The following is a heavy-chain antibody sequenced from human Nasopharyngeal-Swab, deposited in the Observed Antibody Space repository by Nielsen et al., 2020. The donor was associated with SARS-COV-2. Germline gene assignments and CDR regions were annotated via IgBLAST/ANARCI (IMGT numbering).Heavy chain of an antibody. D-gene: IGHD1-7*01. J-gene: IGHJ4*02. V-gene: IGHV1-69*13. Sequence: SVKVSCKASGGTFSSYAISWVRQAPGQGLEWMGGIIPIFGTANYAQKFQGRVTITADESTSPAYMELSSLRSEDTAVYYCARVCGSHWNYCYWGQGTLVTVSS. CDR3: ARVCGSHWNYCY. CDR2: IIPIFGTA. CDR1: GGTFSSYA.